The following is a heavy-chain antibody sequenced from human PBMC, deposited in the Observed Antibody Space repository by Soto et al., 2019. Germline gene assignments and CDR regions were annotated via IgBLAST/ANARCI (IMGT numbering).Heavy chain of an antibody. CDR1: GVSISSSY. J-gene: IGHJ4*02. D-gene: IGHD5-12*01. CDR3: VRGGNRYSNTASGVGVFDF. V-gene: IGHV4-59*01. Sequence: PSETLSLTCTVSGVSISSSYWSWIRQSPGTGLEWIGYIYHTGTTNYNPSLKRRVTISLDTAKNPFSLNVNSLTTADTAVYFCVRGGNRYSNTASGVGVFDFWGQGTLVTVSS. CDR2: IYHTGTT.